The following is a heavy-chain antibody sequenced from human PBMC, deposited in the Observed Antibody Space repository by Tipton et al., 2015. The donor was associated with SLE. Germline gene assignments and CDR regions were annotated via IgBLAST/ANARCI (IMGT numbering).Heavy chain of an antibody. J-gene: IGHJ3*01. CDR3: ARGYTPDGFEL. Sequence: TLPLTCTVSGGSISTFYWTWIRQPPGKGLEWIGYIFYSDNTNYNPSLKSRVTISVDTSKNQFSLELNSVTAADTAVYYCARGYTPDGFELWGPGTMVTVSS. CDR2: IFYSDNT. CDR1: GGSISTFY. D-gene: IGHD5-18*01. V-gene: IGHV4-59*07.